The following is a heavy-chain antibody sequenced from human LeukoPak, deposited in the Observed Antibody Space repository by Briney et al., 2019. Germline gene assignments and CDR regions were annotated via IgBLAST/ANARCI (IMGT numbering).Heavy chain of an antibody. CDR2: TYPGDSDT. Sequence: GESLKISCKGFGYSFSSYWIGWVRQVPGKGLEWMGNTYPGDSDTRYSPSFQGQVTISVDESISTAYLQRGSLKASDTAMYYCARQLYSGYDLFDHWGQGTLVTVSS. D-gene: IGHD5-12*01. CDR1: GYSFSSYW. J-gene: IGHJ4*02. CDR3: ARQLYSGYDLFDH. V-gene: IGHV5-51*01.